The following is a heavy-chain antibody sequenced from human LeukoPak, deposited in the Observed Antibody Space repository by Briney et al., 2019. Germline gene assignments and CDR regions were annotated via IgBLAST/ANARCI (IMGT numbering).Heavy chain of an antibody. Sequence: QPGGSLRLSCAASGFTFSSFSMHWVRQAPGKGLEWVSYITSSSTTYYADSVKGRFTISRDNAKNSLYLQMNSLRAEDTAVYYCVRYSGSYCFDYWGQGTLVTVSS. CDR2: ITSSSTT. CDR3: VRYSGSYCFDY. J-gene: IGHJ4*02. D-gene: IGHD1-26*01. CDR1: GFTFSSFS. V-gene: IGHV3-48*04.